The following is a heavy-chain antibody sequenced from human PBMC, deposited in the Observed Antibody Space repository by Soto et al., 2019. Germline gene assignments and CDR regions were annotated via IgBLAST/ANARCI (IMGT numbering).Heavy chain of an antibody. CDR2: LSSESTFI. V-gene: IGHV3-11*06. J-gene: IGHJ3*01. CDR3: ARVRSGTYNAFDL. D-gene: IGHD1-26*01. Sequence: QVQLVESGGGLVRPGGYVRLSCAASGFTFSTFYMNWVRQAPGKGLEWVSFLSSESTFISYAASVKGRFTISRDNSKKSLFLQMDSLRVEDTAVYYCARVRSGTYNAFDLWGQGTVVTVSS. CDR1: GFTFSTFY.